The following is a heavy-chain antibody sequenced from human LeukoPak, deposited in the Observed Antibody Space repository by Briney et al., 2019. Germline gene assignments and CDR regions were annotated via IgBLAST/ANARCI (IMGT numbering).Heavy chain of an antibody. V-gene: IGHV3-23*01. Sequence: ETLSLTCTVSGGSISSSSYYWGWVRQAPGKGLEWVSAISGSGGSTYYADSVKGRFTISRDNSKNTLYLQMNSLRAEDTAVYYCTRGDSSGWYFGGQGTLVTVSS. CDR2: ISGSGGST. CDR1: GGSISSSSYY. D-gene: IGHD6-19*01. J-gene: IGHJ4*02. CDR3: TRGDSSGWYF.